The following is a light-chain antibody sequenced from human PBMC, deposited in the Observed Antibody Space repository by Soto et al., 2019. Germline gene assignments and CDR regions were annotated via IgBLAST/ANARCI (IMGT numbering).Light chain of an antibody. CDR3: AAWDDSLNVYV. Sequence: QSVLSQPPSVSGTPGQRVTISCSGSSSNIGRNTIHWYQQVPGTAPKLLMYSNNERPSGVPDRFSGSKSGTSASLAISGLQSEDETEYYCAAWDDSLNVYVFGAGTKVTVL. CDR1: SSNIGRNT. CDR2: SNN. V-gene: IGLV1-44*01. J-gene: IGLJ1*01.